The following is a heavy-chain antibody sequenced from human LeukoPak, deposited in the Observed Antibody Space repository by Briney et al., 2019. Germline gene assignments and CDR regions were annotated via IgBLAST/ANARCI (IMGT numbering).Heavy chain of an antibody. D-gene: IGHD5-12*01. CDR2: FDPEDGET. CDR1: GYTLTELS. J-gene: IGHJ4*02. V-gene: IGHV1-24*01. CDR3: ATECGYSGYDSCEDY. Sequence: AVKVSCKVSGYTLTELSMHWVRQAPGKGLEWMGGFDPEDGETIYAQKFQCRVTMTEDTSTDTAYMELSSLRSEDTAVYYCATECGYSGYDSCEDYWGQGTLVTVSS.